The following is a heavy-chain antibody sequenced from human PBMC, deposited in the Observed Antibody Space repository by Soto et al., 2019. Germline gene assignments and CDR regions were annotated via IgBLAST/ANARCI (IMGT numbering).Heavy chain of an antibody. CDR2: ISSASTHT. CDR3: AKAGVAAAGTRGGPFDL. D-gene: IGHD6-13*01. CDR1: GFIFSDYY. Sequence: GGSLRLSCVGSGFIFSDYYMSWIRQAPGKGLEWVSHISSASTHTKYADSVKGRFTITRDNAKKALYLQMNSLRAEDTAVYYCAKAGVAAAGTRGGPFDLWGQGTLVTVSS. V-gene: IGHV3-11*05. J-gene: IGHJ5*02.